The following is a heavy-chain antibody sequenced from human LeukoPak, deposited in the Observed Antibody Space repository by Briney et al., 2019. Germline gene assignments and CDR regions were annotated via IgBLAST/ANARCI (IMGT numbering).Heavy chain of an antibody. CDR2: IYYSGST. Sequence: PSETLSLTCTVSGGSISSSSYYWGWIRQPPGKGLEWIGSIYYSGSTYYNPSLKSRVTISVDTSKNQFSLKLSSVTAADTAVYYCASQGQTYYDFWSGYQFDYWGQGTLVTVSS. V-gene: IGHV4-39*07. CDR3: ASQGQTYYDFWSGYQFDY. CDR1: GGSISSSSYY. J-gene: IGHJ4*02. D-gene: IGHD3-3*01.